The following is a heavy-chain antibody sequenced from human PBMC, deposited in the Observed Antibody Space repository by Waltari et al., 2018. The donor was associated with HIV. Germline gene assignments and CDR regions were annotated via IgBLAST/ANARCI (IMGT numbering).Heavy chain of an antibody. J-gene: IGHJ2*01. Sequence: EEQLLQSGEYYIQPGGSLRLTCFACGFSLSSYRVHWVRQAPVRGLEWVAYMRTAATTRRYALSLSARFTVFTDRSKQSVYLQISNLRDEDSATYFCARGLSYVDGKPLPWYLDVWGRGSRVTVTS. V-gene: IGHV3-48*02. CDR3: ARGLSYVDGKPLPWYLDV. CDR2: MRTAATTR. CDR1: GFSLSSYR. D-gene: IGHD3-16*01.